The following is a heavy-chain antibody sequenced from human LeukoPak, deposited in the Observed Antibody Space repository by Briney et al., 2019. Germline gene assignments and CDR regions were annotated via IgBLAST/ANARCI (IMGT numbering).Heavy chain of an antibody. Sequence: PGGSLRLSCAASGFTFSSYAMSWVRQAPGKGLEWVSAISGSGGSTYYADSVKGRFTISRDNSKNTLYLQMNSLRAEDTAVYYRAKNPLLWFGPPSEYYFDYWGQGTLVTVSS. V-gene: IGHV3-23*01. CDR3: AKNPLLWFGPPSEYYFDY. D-gene: IGHD3-10*01. CDR2: ISGSGGST. J-gene: IGHJ4*02. CDR1: GFTFSSYA.